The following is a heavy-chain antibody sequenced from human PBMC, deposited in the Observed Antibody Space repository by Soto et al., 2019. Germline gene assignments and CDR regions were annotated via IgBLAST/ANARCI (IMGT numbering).Heavy chain of an antibody. V-gene: IGHV3-33*01. CDR1: GFTFSNYG. D-gene: IGHD6-6*01. CDR2: IWYDGSNK. J-gene: IGHJ4*02. CDR3: ARDESSSSFDY. Sequence: GGSLRLSCAASGFTFSNYGMHWGRQAPGKGLEGVAVIWYDGSNKYYADSVKGRFTISRDNSKNTLYLQMNSLRAEDTAVYYCARDESSSSFDYWGQGTLVTVSS.